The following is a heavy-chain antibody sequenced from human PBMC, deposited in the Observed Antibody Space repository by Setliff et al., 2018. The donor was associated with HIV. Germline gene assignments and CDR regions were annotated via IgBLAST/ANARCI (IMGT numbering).Heavy chain of an antibody. V-gene: IGHV4-59*11. CDR3: AGLGEKELRA. CDR2: IYYTRTT. J-gene: IGHJ4*02. CDR1: GGSISYHS. Sequence: TLSLTCSVSGGSISYHSWTWIRQPPGKGLEWIGYIYYTRTTDYNPSLRSRVSMSLDTSKNQFSLRLGSVTAADTAVYYCAGLGEKELRAWGRGTLVTVSS. D-gene: IGHD3-16*01.